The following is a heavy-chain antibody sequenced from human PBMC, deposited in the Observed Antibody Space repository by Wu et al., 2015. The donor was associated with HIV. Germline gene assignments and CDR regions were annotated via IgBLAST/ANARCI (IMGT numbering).Heavy chain of an antibody. Sequence: QVQLVQSGAEVRKPGASVKVSCKASGYTFTSYGISWVRQAPGQGLEWMGWISGYNGKTSYAQTFQDRVIMTIETSKSTAYMELRSLKSDDTAVYYCAREPLAAAGDYWYFDLWAVAPWSLSPQ. J-gene: IGHJ2*01. CDR1: GYTFTSYG. D-gene: IGHD6-13*01. V-gene: IGHV1-18*04. CDR3: AREPLAAAGDYWYFDL. CDR2: ISGYNGKT.